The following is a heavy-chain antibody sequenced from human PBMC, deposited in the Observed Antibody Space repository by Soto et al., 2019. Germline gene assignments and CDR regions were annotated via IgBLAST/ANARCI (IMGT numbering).Heavy chain of an antibody. CDR3: ARDSEAWIQLWLIY. J-gene: IGHJ4*02. D-gene: IGHD5-18*01. Sequence: QVQLVESGGGVVQPGRSLRLSCAASGFTFSSYAMHWVRQAPGKGLEWVAVISYDGSNKYYADSVKGRFTISRDNSKNTRYLQMNSLRAEDTAVYYCARDSEAWIQLWLIYWGQGTLVTVSS. CDR1: GFTFSSYA. V-gene: IGHV3-30-3*01. CDR2: ISYDGSNK.